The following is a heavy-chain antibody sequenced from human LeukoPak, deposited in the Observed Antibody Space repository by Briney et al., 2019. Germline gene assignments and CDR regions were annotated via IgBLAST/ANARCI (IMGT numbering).Heavy chain of an antibody. J-gene: IGHJ4*02. V-gene: IGHV3-7*01. CDR1: GGSISSSNYY. CDR3: ARGGSGYSYGKIDS. Sequence: ETLSLTCTVSGGSISSSNYYWGWVRQAPGKGLEWVANIKQDGSETYYVDSVKGRFTISRDNAKNSLYLQMNSLRDEDTAVYYCARGGSGYSYGKIDSWGQGILVTVSS. D-gene: IGHD5-18*01. CDR2: IKQDGSET.